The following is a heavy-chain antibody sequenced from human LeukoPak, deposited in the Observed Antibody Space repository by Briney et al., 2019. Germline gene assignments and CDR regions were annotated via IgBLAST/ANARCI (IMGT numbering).Heavy chain of an antibody. J-gene: IGHJ5*02. CDR2: INHSGST. CDR1: GGSISSGSYY. D-gene: IGHD5-12*01. Sequence: PSETLSLTCTVSGGSISSGSYYWTWIRQPAGKGLEWIGEINHSGSTNYNPSLKSRVTISVDTSKNQFSLKLSSVTAADTAVYYCARQIRWLRYWFDPWGQGTLVTVSS. V-gene: IGHV4-61*10. CDR3: ARQIRWLRYWFDP.